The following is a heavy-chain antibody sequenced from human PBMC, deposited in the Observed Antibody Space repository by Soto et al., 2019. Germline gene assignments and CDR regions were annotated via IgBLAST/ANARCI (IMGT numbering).Heavy chain of an antibody. CDR2: IWGDASKT. V-gene: IGHV3-33*01. CDR1: GFTFDSHG. Sequence: QVQLVESGGDVVQPGTSLRLSCVASGFTFDSHGMHWVRQAPGKVLEWVAIIWGDASKTYYADSAKGRFTISRDNSKNTAYLELNSVRADDTAVYYCATGEGTFDYWGQGALVTVSS. CDR3: ATGEGTFDY. J-gene: IGHJ4*02.